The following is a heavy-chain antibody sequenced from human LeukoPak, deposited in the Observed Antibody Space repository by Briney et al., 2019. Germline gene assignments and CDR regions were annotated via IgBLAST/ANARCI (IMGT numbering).Heavy chain of an antibody. CDR1: GGSISSSSYY. Sequence: SETLSLTCTVSGGSISSSSYYWGWIRQPPGKGLEWIGSIYYSGRTYYNPSLKSRVTISVDTSKNQFSLKLSSVTAADTAVYYCARPPPYYYDSSGYAAFDIWGQGTMVTVSS. D-gene: IGHD3-22*01. CDR2: IYYSGRT. CDR3: ARPPPYYYDSSGYAAFDI. J-gene: IGHJ3*02. V-gene: IGHV4-39*01.